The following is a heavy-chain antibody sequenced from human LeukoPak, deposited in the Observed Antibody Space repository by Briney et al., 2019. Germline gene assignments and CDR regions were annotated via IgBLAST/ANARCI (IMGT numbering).Heavy chain of an antibody. J-gene: IGHJ1*01. Sequence: GGSLRLSCAASGFTFSDYYMSWIRQTPGKGLEWVSYISDSSGYKNYADSLKGRFTISRDNAKNSVYLQMNSLSAEDTAVYYCARQGLYDSSDSWTFQHWGQGTLVTVSS. CDR2: ISDSSGYK. CDR3: ARQGLYDSSDSWTFQH. V-gene: IGHV3-11*06. CDR1: GFTFSDYY. D-gene: IGHD3-22*01.